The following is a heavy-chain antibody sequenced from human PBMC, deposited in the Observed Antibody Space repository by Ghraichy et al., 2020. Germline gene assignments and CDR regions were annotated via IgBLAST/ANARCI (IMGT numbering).Heavy chain of an antibody. CDR3: ASSAVTSYYGTALDY. J-gene: IGHJ4*02. CDR2: IYIDESSA. V-gene: IGHV3-74*01. CDR1: GFTFTDYW. D-gene: IGHD1-26*01. Sequence: LSLTCAASGFTFTDYWMHWVRQAPGKGLVWVSRIYIDESSATYADSVNGRFTISRDNAKNTLFLQMNSLRVDDTAIYYCASSAVTSYYGTALDYWGQGNLVTVSS.